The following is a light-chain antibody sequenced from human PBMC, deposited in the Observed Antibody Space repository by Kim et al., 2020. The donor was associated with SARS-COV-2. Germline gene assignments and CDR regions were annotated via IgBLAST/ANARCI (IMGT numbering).Light chain of an antibody. CDR3: NSRDSSGNHLRV. CDR2: GKN. J-gene: IGLJ1*01. CDR1: SLRSYY. V-gene: IGLV3-19*01. Sequence: GQTVRITCQGDSLRSYYASWYQQKPGQAPVIVIYGKNNRPSGIPDRFSGSSSGNTASLTITGAQAEDEADYYCNSRDSSGNHLRVFGTGTKVTVL.